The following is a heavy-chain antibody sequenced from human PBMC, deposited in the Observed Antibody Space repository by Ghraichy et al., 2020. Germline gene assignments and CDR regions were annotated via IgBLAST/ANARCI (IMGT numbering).Heavy chain of an antibody. Sequence: SETLSLTCAVSGYSIPSGYYWGWIRQPPGKGLEWIGSIYHSGSTYYNPSLKSRITLSVDTSKNQFSLKLGSVTAADTAVYYCARGIYDSGSYSLFDYWGQGTLVTVSS. CDR1: GYSIPSGYY. CDR3: ARGIYDSGSYSLFDY. CDR2: IYHSGST. J-gene: IGHJ4*02. V-gene: IGHV4-38-2*01. D-gene: IGHD3-10*01.